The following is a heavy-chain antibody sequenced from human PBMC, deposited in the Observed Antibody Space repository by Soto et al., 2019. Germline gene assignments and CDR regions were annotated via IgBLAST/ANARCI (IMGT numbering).Heavy chain of an antibody. Sequence: EVQVVESGGGLVKPGGSLRLSCAASGSGLTFTNAWMNWVRQAPGKGPEWVGRIKSKADGGTTDYAAPVEGRFSISRDDSKNTLHLQMYSLKTEDTAVYYCSIISHDDRGYFRDLGWGQGTLVTVS. V-gene: IGHV3-15*07. CDR1: GSGLTFTNAW. J-gene: IGHJ4*02. CDR2: IKSKADGGTT. D-gene: IGHD3-10*02. CDR3: SIISHDDRGYFRDLG.